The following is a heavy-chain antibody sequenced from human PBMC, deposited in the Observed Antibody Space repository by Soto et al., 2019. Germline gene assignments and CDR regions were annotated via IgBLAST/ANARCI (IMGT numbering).Heavy chain of an antibody. CDR3: AGGSSSLDWFDP. J-gene: IGHJ5*02. CDR1: GGSISSSSYY. Sequence: SETLSLTCTVSGGSISSSSYYWGWIRQPPGKGLEWIGSIYYSGSTYYNPSLKSRVTISVDTSKNQFSLKLSSVTAADTAVYYCAGGSSSLDWFDPWGQGTLVTVSS. CDR2: IYYSGST. V-gene: IGHV4-39*01. D-gene: IGHD6-6*01.